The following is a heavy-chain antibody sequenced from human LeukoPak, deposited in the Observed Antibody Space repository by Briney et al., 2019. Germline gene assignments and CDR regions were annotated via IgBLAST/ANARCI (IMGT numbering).Heavy chain of an antibody. CDR2: IKENGSET. D-gene: IGHD3-3*01. CDR1: GFTFSNYW. CDR3: ATRNRYDFWSGLNY. V-gene: IGHV3-7*01. Sequence: GGSLRLSCAASGFTFSNYWMSWVRQAPGKGLEWVANIKENGSETYYVDSVKGRFTISRDNAKNALYLQMNSLRAEDTAVYYCATRNRYDFWSGLNYWGQGTLVTVSS. J-gene: IGHJ4*02.